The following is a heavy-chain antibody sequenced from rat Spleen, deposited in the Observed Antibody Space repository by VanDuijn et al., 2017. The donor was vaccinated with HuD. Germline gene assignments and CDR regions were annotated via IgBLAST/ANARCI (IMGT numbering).Heavy chain of an antibody. CDR2: ISPPGGST. J-gene: IGHJ2*01. D-gene: IGHD1-9*01. CDR3: TKDQTYYGLFDC. V-gene: IGHV5-19*01. Sequence: EVELVESGGGLVQPGRSMKLSCAASGFTFSNYAMAWVRQAPTKGLEWVASISPPGGSTSSRDSVRGRFTLSRDNAKSTLYLQMNSLRSEDTATYYCTKDQTYYGLFDCWGQGVMVTVSS. CDR1: GFTFSNYA.